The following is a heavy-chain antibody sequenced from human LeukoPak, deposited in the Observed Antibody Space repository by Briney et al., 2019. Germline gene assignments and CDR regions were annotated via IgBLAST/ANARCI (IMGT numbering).Heavy chain of an antibody. D-gene: IGHD2-21*02. CDR2: IYYSGTT. J-gene: IGHJ4*02. Sequence: KSSETLSLTCTVFGGSISSGGYYWGWIRQHPGKGLEWIGYIYYSGTTYYNPSLKSRVTISVDTSKNQFSLKLSSVTAADTAVYYCARHRGSDWDPFDYWGQGTLVTVSS. CDR1: GGSISSGGYY. V-gene: IGHV4-31*03. CDR3: ARHRGSDWDPFDY.